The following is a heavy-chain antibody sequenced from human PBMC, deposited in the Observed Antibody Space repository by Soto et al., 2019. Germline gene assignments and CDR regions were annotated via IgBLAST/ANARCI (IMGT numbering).Heavy chain of an antibody. CDR2: MSGTGGST. Sequence: EVQLLESGGGLVQPGRSLRLSCAASGFTFSSYAMNWVRQAPGKGLEWVSAMSGTGGSTYSEDSVRGRYTNSRDNAKNSLYLQMNRLRVADTHVFDYAKAGFSSGWSPSDFDYWGEGNLVSVPS. V-gene: IGHV3-23*01. CDR3: AKAGFSSGWSPSDFDY. J-gene: IGHJ4*02. D-gene: IGHD6-19*01. CDR1: GFTFSSYA.